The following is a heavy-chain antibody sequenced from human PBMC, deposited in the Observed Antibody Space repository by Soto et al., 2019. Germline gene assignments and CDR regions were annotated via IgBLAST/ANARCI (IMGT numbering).Heavy chain of an antibody. J-gene: IGHJ4*02. Sequence: PSETLSLTCTVSCGSISSGDYYWSWIRQPPGKGLEWIGYIYYSGSTYYNPSLKSRVTISVDTSKNQFSLKLSSVTAADTAVYYCARGFGFLEWSGYDYWDQGTLVTAPQ. D-gene: IGHD3-3*01. CDR1: CGSISSGDYY. V-gene: IGHV4-30-4*01. CDR3: ARGFGFLEWSGYDY. CDR2: IYYSGST.